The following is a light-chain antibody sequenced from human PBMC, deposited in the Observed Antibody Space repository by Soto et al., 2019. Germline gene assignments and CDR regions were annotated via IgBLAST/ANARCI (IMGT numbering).Light chain of an antibody. CDR1: QSVSSNY. J-gene: IGKJ1*01. Sequence: EIVLTQSPGNLALSPGETANRSCRASQSVSSNYLAWFQQKPGQATRLLIYGASSRAAGIPDRFSGSGSGTDFTLTISRLEPEDFAVYYCKQYGRSPQTVGQGTKVDIK. CDR3: KQYGRSPQT. V-gene: IGKV3-20*01. CDR2: GAS.